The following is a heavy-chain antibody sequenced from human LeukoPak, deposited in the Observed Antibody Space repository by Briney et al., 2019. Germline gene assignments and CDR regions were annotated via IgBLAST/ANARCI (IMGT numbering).Heavy chain of an antibody. Sequence: ASVKVSCKASGYTFTSYGISWVRQSPGQGLEWMGWISAYNGNTHYAQKLQGRVTMTTDTSTSTVYMELRSLRSDDTAVYYCARVRYGSGSYYNVHYYYYYMDVWGKGTTVTVSS. CDR2: ISAYNGNT. D-gene: IGHD3-10*01. V-gene: IGHV1-18*01. CDR1: GYTFTSYG. J-gene: IGHJ6*03. CDR3: ARVRYGSGSYYNVHYYYYYMDV.